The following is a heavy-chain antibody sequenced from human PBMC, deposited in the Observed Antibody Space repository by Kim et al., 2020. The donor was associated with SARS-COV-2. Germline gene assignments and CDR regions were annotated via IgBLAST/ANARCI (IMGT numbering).Heavy chain of an antibody. CDR3: TRDGIAAADFRY. J-gene: IGHJ4*02. V-gene: IGHV3-49*03. CDR1: GFTFGDYA. CDR2: IRSKAYGGTT. Sequence: GGSLRLSCTASGFTFGDYAMSWFRQAPGKGLEWVGFIRSKAYGGTTEYAASVKGRFTISRDDSKSIAYLQMNSLKTEDTALYYCTRDGIAAADFRYWGQGTLVTVSS. D-gene: IGHD6-13*01.